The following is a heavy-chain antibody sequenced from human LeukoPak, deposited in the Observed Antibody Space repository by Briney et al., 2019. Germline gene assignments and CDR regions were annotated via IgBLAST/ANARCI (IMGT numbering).Heavy chain of an antibody. CDR2: INHSGST. D-gene: IGHD3-10*01. Sequence: SETLSLTCAVYGGSFSGYYWSWIRQPPGKGLEWIGEINHSGSTNYNPSLKSRVTISVDTSKNQFSLKLSSVTAADTAVYYCARDLGFGELLLFDYWGQGTLVTVSS. CDR1: GGSFSGYY. J-gene: IGHJ4*02. CDR3: ARDLGFGELLLFDY. V-gene: IGHV4-34*01.